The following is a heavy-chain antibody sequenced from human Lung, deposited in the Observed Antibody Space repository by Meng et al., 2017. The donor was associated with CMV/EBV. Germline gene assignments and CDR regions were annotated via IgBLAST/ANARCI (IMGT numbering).Heavy chain of an antibody. CDR2: IIPIFGIA. D-gene: IGHD2-2*02. Sequence: SVXVSXKASGGTFSSYAISWVRQAPGQGLEWMGGIIPIFGIANYAQKFQGRVTITTDESTSTAYMEVSSLRSEDTAVYYCARDRTGDCSSTSCYNYYYYYVMDVXGQGXTVTVSS. J-gene: IGHJ6*02. CDR3: ARDRTGDCSSTSCYNYYYYYVMDV. CDR1: GGTFSSYA. V-gene: IGHV1-69*05.